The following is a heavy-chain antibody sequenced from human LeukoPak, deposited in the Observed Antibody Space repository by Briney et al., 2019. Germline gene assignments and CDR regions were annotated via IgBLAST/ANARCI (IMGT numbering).Heavy chain of an antibody. V-gene: IGHV3-23*01. CDR3: AREHLEYSNTLDY. J-gene: IGHJ4*02. Sequence: GGSLRLSCAASGFTYSSYAMSWVRQAPGKGLEWVSSINGRGGSTYYADSVKGRFTISRDNSKNTLYLQMNSLRAEDTAVYYCAREHLEYSNTLDYWGQGTLVTVSS. CDR2: INGRGGST. CDR1: GFTYSSYA. D-gene: IGHD6-6*01.